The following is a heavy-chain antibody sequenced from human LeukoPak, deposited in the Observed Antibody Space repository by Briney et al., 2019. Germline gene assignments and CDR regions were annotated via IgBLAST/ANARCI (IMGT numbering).Heavy chain of an antibody. J-gene: IGHJ4*02. Sequence: SETLSLTCAVSGGSITSHYWNWIRQPPGKELEWSGYIYFSGSTVYNPSLKGRVTISVDTSKNQFSLNLNSVTAADTAVYYCARERGAGGFDFWGQGALVTVSS. D-gene: IGHD4/OR15-4a*01. CDR1: GGSITSHY. V-gene: IGHV4-59*11. CDR3: ARERGAGGFDF. CDR2: IYFSGST.